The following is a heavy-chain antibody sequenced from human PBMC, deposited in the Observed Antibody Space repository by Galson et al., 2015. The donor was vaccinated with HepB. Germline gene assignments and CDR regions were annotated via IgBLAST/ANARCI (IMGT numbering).Heavy chain of an antibody. J-gene: IGHJ4*02. CDR1: GFSLSTGGVG. Sequence: PALVKPTQTLTLTCTFSGFSLSTGGVGVGWIRQPPGKALEWLALFYWNNDKSYSPSPDSRLTITKDPSKNQGVLTMTNMDPVDTATYYCAHRIYSSDGEGFDYWGQGTLVTVSS. CDR3: AHRIYSSDGEGFDY. V-gene: IGHV2-5*01. D-gene: IGHD6-19*01. CDR2: FYWNNDK.